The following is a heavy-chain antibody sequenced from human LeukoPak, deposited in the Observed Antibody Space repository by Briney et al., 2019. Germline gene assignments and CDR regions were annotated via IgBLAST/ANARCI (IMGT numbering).Heavy chain of an antibody. CDR3: ARKRANSGSYYGALDY. CDR2: FDPEDGET. CDR1: GYTLTELS. V-gene: IGHV1-24*01. J-gene: IGHJ4*02. D-gene: IGHD1-26*01. Sequence: GASVKVSCKVSGYTLTELSMHWVRQAPGKGLEWMGGFDPEDGETIYAQKFQGRVTMTEDTSTGTAYMELSSLRSEDTAVYYCARKRANSGSYYGALDYWGQGTLVTVSS.